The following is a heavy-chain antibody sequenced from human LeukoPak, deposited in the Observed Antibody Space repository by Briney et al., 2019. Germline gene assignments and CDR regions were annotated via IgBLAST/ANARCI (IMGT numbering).Heavy chain of an antibody. D-gene: IGHD3-9*01. CDR1: GFTFSSYS. CDR2: ISSSSSYI. J-gene: IGHJ4*02. V-gene: IGHV3-21*01. CDR3: ARQSPPDYDILTGPWDPFDY. Sequence: GGSLRLSRAASGFTFSSYSMNWVRQAPGKGLEWVSSISSSSSYIYYADSVKGRFTISRDNAKNSLYLQMNSLRAEDTAVYYCARQSPPDYDILTGPWDPFDYWGQGTLVTVSS.